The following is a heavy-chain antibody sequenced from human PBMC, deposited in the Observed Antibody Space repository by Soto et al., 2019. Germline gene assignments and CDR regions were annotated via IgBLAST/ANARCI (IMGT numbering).Heavy chain of an antibody. Sequence: GSLRLSCAASGFTFSDYYMSWIRQAPGKGLEWVSYISSSSSYTNYADSVKGRFTISRDNAKNSLYLQMNSLRAEDTAVYYCARMYYYDSSGYDNPTFAFDIWGQGTMVTVSS. CDR2: ISSSSSYT. CDR3: ARMYYYDSSGYDNPTFAFDI. D-gene: IGHD3-22*01. CDR1: GFTFSDYY. J-gene: IGHJ3*02. V-gene: IGHV3-11*06.